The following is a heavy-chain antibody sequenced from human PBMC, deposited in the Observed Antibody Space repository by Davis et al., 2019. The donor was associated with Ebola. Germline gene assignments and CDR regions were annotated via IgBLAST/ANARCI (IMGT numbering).Heavy chain of an antibody. CDR2: IDPSDSYT. CDR1: GYSFIHYW. D-gene: IGHD3-10*01. CDR3: ARLDYYGSGSLDY. V-gene: IGHV5-10-1*01. Sequence: GESLKISCEGSGYSFIHYWIGWVRQMPGKGLEWMGRIDPSDSYTNYSPSFQGHVTISADKSISTAYLQWSSLKASDTAMYYCARLDYYGSGSLDYWGQGTLVTVSS. J-gene: IGHJ4*02.